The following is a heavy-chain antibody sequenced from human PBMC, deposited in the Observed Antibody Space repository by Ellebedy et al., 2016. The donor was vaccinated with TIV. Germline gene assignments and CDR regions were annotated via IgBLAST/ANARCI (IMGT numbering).Heavy chain of an antibody. CDR2: ISNTGSRT. J-gene: IGHJ6*02. D-gene: IGHD1-1*01. Sequence: PGGSLRLSCAASGFTFSSYAMSWVRQAPGKGLEWVSTISNTGSRTYYADSVEGRFIISRDNSKKTLYLQMNSLRAEDTAVYYCAKDRNWNGYGMDVWGQGTTVTVSS. V-gene: IGHV3-23*01. CDR3: AKDRNWNGYGMDV. CDR1: GFTFSSYA.